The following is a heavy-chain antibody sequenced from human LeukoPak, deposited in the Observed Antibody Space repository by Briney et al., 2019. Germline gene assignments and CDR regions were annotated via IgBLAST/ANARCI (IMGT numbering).Heavy chain of an antibody. V-gene: IGHV3-53*01. D-gene: IGHD4/OR15-4a*01. CDR1: GFTFSRNG. J-gene: IGHJ4*02. Sequence: GGSLRLSCAASGFTFSRNGMTWVRQAPGKGLEWVSFIYSDNTHYSDSVKGRFTISRDNSKNTLYLQMNSLRAEDTAVYYCARRAGAYSHPYDYWAREPWSPSPQ. CDR2: IYSDNT. CDR3: ARRAGAYSHPYDY.